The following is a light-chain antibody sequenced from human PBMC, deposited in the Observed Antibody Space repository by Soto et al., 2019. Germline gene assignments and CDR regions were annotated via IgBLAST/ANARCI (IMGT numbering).Light chain of an antibody. CDR3: QTWGTGIQVV. J-gene: IGLJ2*01. Sequence: QPVLTQSPSASASLGASVKLTCTLSSGHSSYAIAWHQQQPEKGPRYLMKLNSDGSHSKGDGIPDRFSGSSSGAERYLTSTSLQSEDEADYYCQTWGTGIQVVFGGGTKLTVL. CDR2: LNSDGSH. CDR1: SGHSSYA. V-gene: IGLV4-69*01.